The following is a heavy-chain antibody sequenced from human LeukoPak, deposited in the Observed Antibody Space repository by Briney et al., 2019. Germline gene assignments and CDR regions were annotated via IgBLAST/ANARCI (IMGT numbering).Heavy chain of an antibody. Sequence: SQTLSLTCAISGDSVSSNSAAWNWIRQSPSRGLEWLGRTYYRSKWYNDYAVSVRSRITINPDTSKNQFSLQLNSVTPGDTAVYYCARDGQCLVVQKWDYYGMDVWGQGTTVTVSS. CDR3: ARDGQCLVVQKWDYYGMDV. D-gene: IGHD6-19*01. CDR2: TYYRSKWYN. V-gene: IGHV6-1*01. CDR1: GDSVSSNSAA. J-gene: IGHJ6*02.